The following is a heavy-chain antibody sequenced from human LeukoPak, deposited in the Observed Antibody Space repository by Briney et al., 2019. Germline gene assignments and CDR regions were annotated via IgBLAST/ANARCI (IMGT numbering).Heavy chain of an antibody. J-gene: IGHJ5*02. CDR2: ISSSSTTI. CDR1: GFTFSIYA. Sequence: PGGSLRLSCAAFGFTFSIYAMNWVRQAPGKGLEWVSYISSSSTTIYYADSVKGRFTISRDDAKNLLFLQMNSLRDEDTAVYYCVYNWFDPWGQGTLVAVSS. V-gene: IGHV3-48*02. CDR3: VYNWFDP.